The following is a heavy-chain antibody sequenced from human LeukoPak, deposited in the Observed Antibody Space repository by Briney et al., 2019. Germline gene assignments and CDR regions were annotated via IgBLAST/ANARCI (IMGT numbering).Heavy chain of an antibody. CDR1: GFRFGDYY. V-gene: IGHV3-11*04. Sequence: PGGSLRLSCAASGFRFGDYYMSWIRQTAGEGLEWIAYISSSGATIQHAHSVTGRFTIARDNDKNSLYLQMHSLRAEDTAVYYCAEHGITMIGGVWGKGTTVTVSS. CDR2: ISSSGATI. J-gene: IGHJ6*04. D-gene: IGHD3-10*02. CDR3: AEHGITMIGGV.